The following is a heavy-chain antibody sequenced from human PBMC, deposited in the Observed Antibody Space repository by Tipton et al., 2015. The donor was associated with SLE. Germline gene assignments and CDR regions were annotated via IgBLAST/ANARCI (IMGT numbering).Heavy chain of an antibody. CDR3: AKDYNHDNADYN. CDR1: GGSISRN. Sequence: TLSLTCTVSGGSISRNWSWIRQHPGKGLEWIGYIYYSGNTYYNPSLGSRLTISVDTSKDQFSLRLTSVTAADTAVYYCAKDYNHDNADYNWGQGTLVIVSS. V-gene: IGHV4-31*03. D-gene: IGHD4-17*01. J-gene: IGHJ4*02. CDR2: IYYSGNT.